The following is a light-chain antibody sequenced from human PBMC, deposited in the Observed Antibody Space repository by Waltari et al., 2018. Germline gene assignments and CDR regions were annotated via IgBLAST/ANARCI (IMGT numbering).Light chain of an antibody. CDR3: QQYNNWPRT. CDR2: GAS. CDR1: QSVSSN. J-gene: IGKJ1*01. Sequence: DIVMTQSPATLSVSPGERATLSCRASQSVSSNLAWYQQKLGQAPRLLIYGASTRATGIPAKFSGSGSGTDFTLTISSMQSEDFAVYYCQQYNNWPRTFGQGTKVEI. V-gene: IGKV3-15*01.